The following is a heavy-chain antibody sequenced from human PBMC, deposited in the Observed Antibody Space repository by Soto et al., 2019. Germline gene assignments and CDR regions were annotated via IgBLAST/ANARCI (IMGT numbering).Heavy chain of an antibody. V-gene: IGHV4-59*08. Sequence: QVQLQESGPGLVKPSETLSLTCTVSGGSISSYYWSWIRPPPGKGLEWIGYIYYSGSTNYNPSLKSRVTISVDTSKNQFSLKLSSVTAADTAVYYCARLGGWSVDYWGQGTLVTVSS. CDR3: ARLGGWSVDY. CDR1: GGSISSYY. D-gene: IGHD3-16*01. J-gene: IGHJ4*02. CDR2: IYYSGST.